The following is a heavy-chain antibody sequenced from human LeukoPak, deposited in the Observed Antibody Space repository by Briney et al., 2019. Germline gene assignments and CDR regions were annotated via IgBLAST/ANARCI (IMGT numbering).Heavy chain of an antibody. D-gene: IGHD3-3*02. CDR2: IYYSGST. CDR1: GGSISSNTW. CDR3: ARAFYPGYYSYMAV. V-gene: IGHV4-4*02. J-gene: IGHJ6*03. Sequence: PSETLSLTCAVSGGSISSNTWWTWVRQAPGKGLEWIGYIYYSGSTNYNPSLKSRVTISVDTSKNQFSLKLSSVTAADTAVYYCARAFYPGYYSYMAVWGKGTTVTVSS.